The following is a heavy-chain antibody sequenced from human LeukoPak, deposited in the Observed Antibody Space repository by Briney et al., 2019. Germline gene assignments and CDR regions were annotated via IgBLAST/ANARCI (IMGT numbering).Heavy chain of an antibody. J-gene: IGHJ4*02. CDR2: INHSGST. D-gene: IGHD4-17*01. CDR1: GGSFSGYY. CDR3: ARGRDYGDPRGYFDY. V-gene: IGHV4-34*01. Sequence: SETLSLTCAVYGGSFSGYYWSLIRQPPGKGLEWIGEINHSGSTNYNPSLKSRVTISVDTSKNQFSLKLSSVTAADTAVYYCARGRDYGDPRGYFDYWGQGTLVTVSS.